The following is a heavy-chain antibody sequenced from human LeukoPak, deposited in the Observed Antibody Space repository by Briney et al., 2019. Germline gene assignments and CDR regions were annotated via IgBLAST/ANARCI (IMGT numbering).Heavy chain of an antibody. V-gene: IGHV1-18*01. CDR2: ISAYTGNT. J-gene: IGHJ4*02. CDR3: AREYSSEYYFGY. CDR1: DYTFTSYG. D-gene: IGHD3-22*01. Sequence: ASVKVSCKASDYTFTSYGISWVRQAPGQGLEWMGWISAYTGNTNYAQKLQGRVTMTTDTSTSTAYMELRSLRSDDTAMYYCAREYSSEYYFGYWGQGTLVNGFS.